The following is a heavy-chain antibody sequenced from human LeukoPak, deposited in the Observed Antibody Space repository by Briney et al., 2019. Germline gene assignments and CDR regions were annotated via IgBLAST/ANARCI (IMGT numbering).Heavy chain of an antibody. V-gene: IGHV3-53*01. D-gene: IGHD3-22*01. CDR1: GFTVSSNY. J-gene: IGHJ4*02. CDR2: IYSGGRT. CDR3: AKDRDDSSGYFATYYFDY. Sequence: GGSLRLSCAASGFTVSSNYMTWVRQAPGKGLEWVSVIYSGGRTYYADSVKGRFTISRDNSKNTLYLQMNSLRAEGTAVYYCAKDRDDSSGYFATYYFDYWGQGTLVTVSS.